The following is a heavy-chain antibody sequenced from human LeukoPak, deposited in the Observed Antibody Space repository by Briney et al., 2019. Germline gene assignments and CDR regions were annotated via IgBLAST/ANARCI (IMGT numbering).Heavy chain of an antibody. D-gene: IGHD2-21*01. V-gene: IGHV3-23*01. CDR1: GFTFSSYG. CDR3: AKAPVTTCSGAYCYPFDY. Sequence: PGGSLRLSCAASGFTFSSYGMSWVRQAPGKGLEWVSAISTGGGSTYYADSVKGRFTISRDNSKNTLYLQMNSLRVEDTAVYYCAKAPVTTCSGAYCYPFDYWGQGTLVTVSS. CDR2: ISTGGGST. J-gene: IGHJ4*02.